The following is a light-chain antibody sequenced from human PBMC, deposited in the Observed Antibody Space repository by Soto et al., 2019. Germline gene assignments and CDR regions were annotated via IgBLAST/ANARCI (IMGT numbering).Light chain of an antibody. CDR2: GAS. V-gene: IGKV3-20*01. CDR1: QSVSSSY. CDR3: QQYGSSPLT. Sequence: EIVLTQSPGTLSLSPGERATLSCRASQSVSSSYLAWSQQKPGQAPRLLIYGASSRATGIPDRFSGSGSGTDFTLTISRREPEDGAVYYCQQYGSSPLTFGGGTKVEIK. J-gene: IGKJ4*01.